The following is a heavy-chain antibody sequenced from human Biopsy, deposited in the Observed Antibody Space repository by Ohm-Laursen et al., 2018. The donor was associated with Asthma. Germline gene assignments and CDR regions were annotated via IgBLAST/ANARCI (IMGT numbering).Heavy chain of an antibody. CDR2: INPNSGGT. Sequence: ASVKVSCNASGYTFIGCHIHWMRQAPGQGLEWMGRINPNSGGTNYAQKFQGRVTMTRDTSISTAYMEVSRLRSDDTAVYYCARGQKSAGDRWYDPWGQGTLVTVSS. CDR1: GYTFIGCH. J-gene: IGHJ5*02. D-gene: IGHD6-13*01. V-gene: IGHV1-2*06. CDR3: ARGQKSAGDRWYDP.